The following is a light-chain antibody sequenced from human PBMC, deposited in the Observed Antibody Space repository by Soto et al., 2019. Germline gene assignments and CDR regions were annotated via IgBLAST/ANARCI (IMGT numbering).Light chain of an antibody. Sequence: QSALTQPASLSGSPGQSITISCTGTSSDIGAYDYVSWFQQHPGKAPKLMIYEVTKRPSGVPDRFSASKSGNTASLTVSGLQAEDEADYYCSSFVAGNNYWVFGGGTKLTVL. CDR1: SSDIGAYDY. CDR3: SSFVAGNNYWV. CDR2: EVT. J-gene: IGLJ3*02. V-gene: IGLV2-8*01.